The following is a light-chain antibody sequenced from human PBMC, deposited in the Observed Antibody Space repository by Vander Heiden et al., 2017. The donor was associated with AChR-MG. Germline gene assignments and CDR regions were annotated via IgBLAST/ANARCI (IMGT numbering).Light chain of an antibody. J-gene: IGKJ2*01. Sequence: EIVMTQSPATLSRSPGDRATLSCGASQSVRGNLAWYQQKPGQAPRLLIFNTSTRATGAPARFTGSGSGTDFTLTISSLQSEDFAFYYCQQYNNGPPSTFGQGTKLEI. CDR1: QSVRGN. CDR2: NTS. CDR3: QQYNNGPPST. V-gene: IGKV3-15*01.